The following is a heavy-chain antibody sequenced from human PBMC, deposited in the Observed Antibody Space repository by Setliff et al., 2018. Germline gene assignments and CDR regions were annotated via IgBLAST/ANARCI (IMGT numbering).Heavy chain of an antibody. CDR2: ISHSGST. Sequence: PSETLSLTCTVSGYSISSGHYWGWIRQPPGKGLEWFGSISHSGSTYYNPSLRSRVTISLDTSKNQFSPKLTSVTAADTAVYYCAGGRRYDYGWDFDYWGQGTLVTVSS. J-gene: IGHJ4*02. CDR1: GYSISSGHY. V-gene: IGHV4-38-2*02. D-gene: IGHD4-17*01. CDR3: AGGRRYDYGWDFDY.